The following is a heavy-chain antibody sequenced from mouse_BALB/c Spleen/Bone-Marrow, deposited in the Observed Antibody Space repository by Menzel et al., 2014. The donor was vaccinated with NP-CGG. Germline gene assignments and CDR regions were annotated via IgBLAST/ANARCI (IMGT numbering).Heavy chain of an antibody. CDR3: ARAGRGRYFDV. CDR1: GFSIKDTY. D-gene: IGHD4-1*01. J-gene: IGHJ1*01. CDR2: IDPANGNT. Sequence: VQLQQPGAELVKPGASVKLPCTASGFSIKDTYMHWVKQRPEQGLEWIGRIDPANGNTKYDPKFQGKATITADTSSNTAYLQLSSLTSEDTAVYYCARAGRGRYFDVWGAGTTVTVSS. V-gene: IGHV14-3*02.